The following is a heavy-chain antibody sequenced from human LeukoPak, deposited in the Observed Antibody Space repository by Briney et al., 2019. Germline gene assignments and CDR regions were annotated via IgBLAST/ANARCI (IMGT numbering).Heavy chain of an antibody. V-gene: IGHV5-10-1*01. Sequence: PGESLKISCKGSGYSFTSYRISWVRQMPGKGLEWMGRIDPSDSYTNYSPSFQGHVTISADKSISTAYLQWSSLKASDTAMYYCARAASGYDLLYFDYWGQGTLVTVSS. D-gene: IGHD5-12*01. CDR1: GYSFTSYR. CDR2: IDPSDSYT. CDR3: ARAASGYDLLYFDY. J-gene: IGHJ4*02.